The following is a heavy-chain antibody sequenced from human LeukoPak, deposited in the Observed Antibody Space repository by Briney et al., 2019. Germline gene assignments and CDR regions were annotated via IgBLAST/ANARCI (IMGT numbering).Heavy chain of an antibody. J-gene: IGHJ4*02. CDR3: ARSDYSSGWFDFDC. CDR2: RSHSGSA. Sequence: PSETLSLTCTVSGGSVRSGSFYWNWIRQPPGQGLEWIGYRSHSGSANYTPSLKSRVTISLDTSKNQFSLRLSSVTAADTAIYYCARSDYSSGWFDFDCWGQGALVTVSS. V-gene: IGHV4-61*01. D-gene: IGHD6-19*01. CDR1: GGSVRSGSFY.